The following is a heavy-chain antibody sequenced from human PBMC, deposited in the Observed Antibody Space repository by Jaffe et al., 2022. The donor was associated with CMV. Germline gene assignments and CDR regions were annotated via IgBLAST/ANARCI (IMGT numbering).Heavy chain of an antibody. CDR1: GFTFSNYW. D-gene: IGHD1-26*01. CDR3: ARVGIVGATSWFDP. Sequence: EVQLVESGGGLVQPGGSLTLSCVASGFTFSNYWMGWVRQAPGKGLEWVANIKEDGSAKNYVDSVKGRFTISRDNAKNSLYLQMNSLRADDTAIYHCARVGIVGATSWFDPWGQGTLVTVSS. CDR2: IKEDGSAK. J-gene: IGHJ5*02. V-gene: IGHV3-7*03.